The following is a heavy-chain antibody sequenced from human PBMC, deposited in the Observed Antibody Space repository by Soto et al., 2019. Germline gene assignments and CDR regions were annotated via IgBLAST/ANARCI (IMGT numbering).Heavy chain of an antibody. Sequence: SETLSLTCAVYGGSFSGYYWSWIRQPPGKGLEWIGEINHSGSTNYNPSLKSRVTISVDTSKNQFSPKLSSVTAADTAVYYCAFTIFGAYYYYGMDVWGQGTTVTVSS. D-gene: IGHD3-3*01. V-gene: IGHV4-34*01. CDR1: GGSFSGYY. CDR3: AFTIFGAYYYYGMDV. J-gene: IGHJ6*02. CDR2: INHSGST.